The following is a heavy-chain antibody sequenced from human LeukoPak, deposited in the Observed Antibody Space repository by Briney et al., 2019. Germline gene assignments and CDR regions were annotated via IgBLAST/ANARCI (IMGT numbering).Heavy chain of an antibody. D-gene: IGHD3-3*01. V-gene: IGHV4-59*12. CDR1: GGSISSYY. Sequence: SETLSLTCTVFGGSISSYYWSWIRQPPGKGLEWIGYIYYSGSTNYNPSLKSRVTISVDTSKNQFSLKLSSVTAADTAVYYCARDFNWSGYSMFALDVWGKGTTVTVSS. CDR3: ARDFNWSGYSMFALDV. CDR2: IYYSGST. J-gene: IGHJ6*04.